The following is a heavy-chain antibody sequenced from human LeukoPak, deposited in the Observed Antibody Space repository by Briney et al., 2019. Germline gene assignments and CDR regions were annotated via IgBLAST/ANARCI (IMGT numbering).Heavy chain of an antibody. CDR1: GYTFTTYG. J-gene: IGHJ4*02. V-gene: IGHV1-18*01. CDR2: MSAYTGDT. D-gene: IGHD2-21*02. CDR3: GRGGGYCGGDCFPY. Sequence: EASVKVSCNPSGYTFTTYGISWVRQAPGQGLEWMGWMSAYTGDTKYAQRFQGRVTMTRDTSTSTAYMELRNLRSDDTAVYYCGRGGGYCGGDCFPYCGQGTLVTVSS.